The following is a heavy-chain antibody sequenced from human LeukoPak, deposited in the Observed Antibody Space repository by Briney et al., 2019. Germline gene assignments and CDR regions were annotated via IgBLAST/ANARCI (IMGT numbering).Heavy chain of an antibody. Sequence: ASVKVSCKASGYTLTGYYTHWVRQAPGQGLEWMGWINLNSGGTNYAQKFQGRITMTRDTSISTAYMELSRLKSDVTAGYFCARAPYYDFWCGYRHHFDYWGQGTLVTVSS. CDR2: INLNSGGT. CDR3: ARAPYYDFWCGYRHHFDY. CDR1: GYTLTGYY. D-gene: IGHD3-3*01. J-gene: IGHJ4*02. V-gene: IGHV1-2*02.